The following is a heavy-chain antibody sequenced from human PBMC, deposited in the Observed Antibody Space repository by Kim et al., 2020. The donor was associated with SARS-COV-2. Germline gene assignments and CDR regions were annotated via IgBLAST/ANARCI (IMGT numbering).Heavy chain of an antibody. CDR3: ARHRGGITMNPFDY. J-gene: IGHJ4*02. V-gene: IGHV4-39*01. CDR1: GGSISSSSYY. D-gene: IGHD3-22*01. Sequence: SETLSLTCTVSGGSISSSSYYWGWIRQPPGKGLEWIGSIYYSGSTYYNPSLKSRVTISVDTSKNQFSLKLSSVTAADTAVYYCARHRGGITMNPFDYWGQGTLVTVSS. CDR2: IYYSGST.